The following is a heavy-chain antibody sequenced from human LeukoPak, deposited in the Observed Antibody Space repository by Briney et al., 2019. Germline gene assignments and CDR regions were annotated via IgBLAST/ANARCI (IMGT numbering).Heavy chain of an antibody. CDR3: ASPREGYSGYDLDY. CDR2: IYHSGST. CDR1: GGSISSGGYS. J-gene: IGHJ4*02. Sequence: SQTLSLTCAVSGGSISSGGYSWSWIRQPPGKGLEWIGYIYHSGSTYYNPSLKSRVTISVDRSKNQFSLKLSSVTAADTAVYYCASPREGYSGYDLDYWGQGTLVTVSS. D-gene: IGHD5-12*01. V-gene: IGHV4-30-2*01.